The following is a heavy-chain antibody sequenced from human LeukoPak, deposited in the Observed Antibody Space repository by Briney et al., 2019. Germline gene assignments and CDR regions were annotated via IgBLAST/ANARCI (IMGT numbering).Heavy chain of an antibody. CDR2: IYYSGST. J-gene: IGHJ4*02. Sequence: SETLSLTCTVSGGSISGYYWSWIRQPPGKGLEWIGYIYYSGSTNYNPSLKSRVTISVDTSKNRFSLKLSSVTAADTAVYYCARHYGPWGQGTLVTVSS. CDR1: GGSISGYY. CDR3: ARHYGP. V-gene: IGHV4-59*01. D-gene: IGHD3-16*01.